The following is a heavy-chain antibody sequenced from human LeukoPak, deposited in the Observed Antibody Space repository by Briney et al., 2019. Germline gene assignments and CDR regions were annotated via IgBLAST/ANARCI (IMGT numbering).Heavy chain of an antibody. CDR3: ARGRTHYDYVWGSYQGPNDY. CDR2: MNPNSGNT. Sequence: GASVKVSCKASGYTFTSYDINWVRQATGQGLEWMGWMNPNSGNTGYAQKFQGRVTMTRNTSISTAYMELSSLRSEDTAVYYCARGRTHYDYVWGSYQGPNDYWGQGTLVTVSP. D-gene: IGHD3-16*02. CDR1: GYTFTSYD. V-gene: IGHV1-8*01. J-gene: IGHJ4*02.